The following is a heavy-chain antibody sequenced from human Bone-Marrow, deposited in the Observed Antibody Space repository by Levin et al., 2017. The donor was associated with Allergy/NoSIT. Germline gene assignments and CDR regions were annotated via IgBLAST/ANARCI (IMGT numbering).Heavy chain of an antibody. CDR1: GGSISSGDYY. D-gene: IGHD3-10*01. V-gene: IGHV4-30-4*01. CDR3: ARTKFGELRGGNWFDP. J-gene: IGHJ5*02. CDR2: IYYSGST. Sequence: PSETLSLTCTVSGGSISSGDYYWSWIRQPPGKGLEWIGYIYYSGSTYYNPSLKSRVTISVDTSKNQFSLKLSSVTAADTAVYYCARTKFGELRGGNWFDPWGQGTLVTVSS.